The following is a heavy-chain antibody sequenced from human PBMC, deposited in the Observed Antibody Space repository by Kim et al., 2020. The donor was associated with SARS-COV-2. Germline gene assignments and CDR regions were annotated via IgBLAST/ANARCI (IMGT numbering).Heavy chain of an antibody. Sequence: SLKSRVTISVDKSKNQFSLKLSSVTAADTAVYYCARSGDIVVVPAAAFDIWGQGTMVTVSS. CDR3: ARSGDIVVVPAAAFDI. V-gene: IGHV4-4*02. D-gene: IGHD2-2*01. J-gene: IGHJ3*02.